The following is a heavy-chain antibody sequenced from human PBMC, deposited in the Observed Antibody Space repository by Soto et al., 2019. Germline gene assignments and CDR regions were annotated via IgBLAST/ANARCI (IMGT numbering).Heavy chain of an antibody. V-gene: IGHV3-66*01. D-gene: IGHD6-13*01. J-gene: IGHJ4*02. CDR2: IYSGGST. Sequence: GGSLRLSCAAFGFPVSSNYMSWVRQAPGKGLEWVSVIYSGGSTYYADSVKGRFTISRDNSKNTLYLQMNSLRAEDTAVYYCARDRGLSSSWYAPYWGQGTLVTVSS. CDR1: GFPVSSNY. CDR3: ARDRGLSSSWYAPY.